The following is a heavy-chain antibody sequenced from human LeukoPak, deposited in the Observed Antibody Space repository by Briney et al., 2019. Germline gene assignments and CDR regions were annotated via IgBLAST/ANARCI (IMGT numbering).Heavy chain of an antibody. Sequence: PGGSLRLSWAASGFAFSNHSMNWVRQAPGKGLECVSSISDSGSYKYYADSVKGRFTISRDNAKNSLYLQMNSLRGEDTAVYYCGTTDILVTTNPWGQGTLVTVSS. D-gene: IGHD4-17*01. V-gene: IGHV3-21*01. J-gene: IGHJ5*02. CDR2: ISDSGSYK. CDR1: GFAFSNHS. CDR3: GTTDILVTTNP.